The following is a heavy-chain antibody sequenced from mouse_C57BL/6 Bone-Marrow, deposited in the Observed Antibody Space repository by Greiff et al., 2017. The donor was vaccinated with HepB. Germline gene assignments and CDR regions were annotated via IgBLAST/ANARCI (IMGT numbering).Heavy chain of an antibody. Sequence: QVQLKESGAELARPGASVKMSCKASGYSFTRYTMHWVKQRPGQGLEWIGYINPSCGSTKYNQKFKDKATLTADKSSSTAYMQLNSLTSEDSAVYYGAREREGDGWGFADWGQGTLVTVSA. J-gene: IGHJ3*01. CDR2: INPSCGST. CDR1: GYSFTRYT. V-gene: IGHV1-4*01. CDR3: AREREGDGWGFAD. D-gene: IGHD1-1*02.